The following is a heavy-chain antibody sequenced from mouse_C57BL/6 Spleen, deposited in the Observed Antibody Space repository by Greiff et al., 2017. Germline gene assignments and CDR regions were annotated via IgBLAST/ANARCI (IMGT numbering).Heavy chain of an antibody. CDR2: ISDGGSYT. CDR1: GFTFSSSA. CDR3: ASGTYEYDLAWFAY. J-gene: IGHJ3*01. Sequence: EVKLVESGGGLVKPGGSLKLSCAASGFTFSSSAMSWVRQTPEKRLEWVATISDGGSYTYYPDNVKGRFTISRDNAKNNLYLQMSHLKSEDTAMYYCASGTYEYDLAWFAYWGQGTLVTVSA. V-gene: IGHV5-4*03. D-gene: IGHD2-4*01.